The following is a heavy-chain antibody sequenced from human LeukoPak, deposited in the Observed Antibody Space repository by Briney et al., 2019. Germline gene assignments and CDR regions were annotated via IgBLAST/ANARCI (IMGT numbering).Heavy chain of an antibody. Sequence: GGSPRLSCAASGFTFSSYAMSWVRQAPGKGLEWVSAISGSGGSTYYADSVKGRFTISRDNSKNSLYLQMNSLRAEDTAVYYCARAFWGIAARPFNYYYYMDVWGKGTTVTVSS. CDR2: ISGSGGST. J-gene: IGHJ6*03. CDR3: ARAFWGIAARPFNYYYYMDV. V-gene: IGHV3-23*01. CDR1: GFTFSSYA. D-gene: IGHD6-6*01.